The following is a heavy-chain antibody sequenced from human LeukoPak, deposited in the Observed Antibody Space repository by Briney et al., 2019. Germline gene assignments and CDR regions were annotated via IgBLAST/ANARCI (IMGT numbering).Heavy chain of an antibody. CDR1: DGSFSGYY. Sequence: SETLSLTCAVYDGSFSGYYWSWIRQPPGKGLEWIGEINHSGSTNYNPSLKSRVTVSLDASKNQFSLKLSSVTAADTAMYYCARNKSSGLKYWGQGTLVTVSS. V-gene: IGHV4-34*01. CDR3: ARNKSSGLKY. J-gene: IGHJ4*02. D-gene: IGHD6-19*01. CDR2: INHSGST.